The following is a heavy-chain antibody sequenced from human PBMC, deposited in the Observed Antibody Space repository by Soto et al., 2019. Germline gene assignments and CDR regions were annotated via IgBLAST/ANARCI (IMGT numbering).Heavy chain of an antibody. V-gene: IGHV1-18*01. CDR1: DHTFTYDG. CDR2: ISGYNGNT. CDR3: AATGGHYFGLDI. Sequence: QAQLLQSGGEVKKPGAAVKVSCNSSDHTFTYDGIHWVRRAPGQGLEWMGWISGYNGNTKYAQKFQDRVTMSADTTTRTAYIEMRSLTSDDNAVSFCAATGGHYFGLDIWGQGPTCTVSS. D-gene: IGHD2-8*02. J-gene: IGHJ6*02.